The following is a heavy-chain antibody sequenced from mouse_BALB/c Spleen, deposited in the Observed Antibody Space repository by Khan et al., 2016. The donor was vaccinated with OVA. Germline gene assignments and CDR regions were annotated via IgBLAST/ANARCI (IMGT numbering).Heavy chain of an antibody. J-gene: IGHJ3*01. CDR2: IFPSDNYT. V-gene: IGHV1-69*02. D-gene: IGHD1-1*02. CDR1: GYTFTSYL. CDR3: SRSGYGSFAY. Sequence: QVRLQQSGAELVRPGASVKLSCKASGYTFTSYLINWVKQRPGQGLEWIGNIFPSDNYTNYNQKFKDKATLTVDKSSNTAYMQLSSPTSEDSAVYYCSRSGYGSFAYWGQGTLVTVSA.